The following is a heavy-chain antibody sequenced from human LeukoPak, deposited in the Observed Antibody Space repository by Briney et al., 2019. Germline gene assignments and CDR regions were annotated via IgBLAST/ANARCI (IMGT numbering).Heavy chain of an antibody. CDR2: IYYSGST. V-gene: IGHV4-39*01. Sequence: SETLSLTCTVSGDSISSSDYYWGWIRQPPGKGLEWIGSIYYSGSTYYSPSLKSRVTISVDTSKNQFSLRLSSVTAADTAVYYCAKGRADSGQGTWGQGTLVTVSS. J-gene: IGHJ5*02. CDR1: GDSISSSDYY. CDR3: AKGRADSGQGT. D-gene: IGHD1-26*01.